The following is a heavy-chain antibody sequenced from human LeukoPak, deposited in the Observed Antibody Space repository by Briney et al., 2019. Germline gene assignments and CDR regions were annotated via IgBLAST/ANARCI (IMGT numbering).Heavy chain of an antibody. J-gene: IGHJ4*02. Sequence: GGSLRLSCAASGFTFSNYWMTWVRQAPGKGLEWVSAISGSGGSTYYADSVKGRFTISRDNSKNTLYLQMNSLRAEDTAVYYCAKDLKGGSCSGGSCYNYWGQGTLVTVSS. D-gene: IGHD2-15*01. CDR3: AKDLKGGSCSGGSCYNY. CDR1: GFTFSNYW. V-gene: IGHV3-23*01. CDR2: ISGSGGST.